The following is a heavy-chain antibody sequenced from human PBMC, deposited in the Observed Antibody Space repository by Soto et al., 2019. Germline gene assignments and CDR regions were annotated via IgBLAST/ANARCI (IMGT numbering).Heavy chain of an antibody. CDR1: GFTFSSYW. J-gene: IGHJ4*02. Sequence: GGSLRLSCAASGFTFSSYWMHWVRQAPGMGLVWVSRINSDGSSTSYADSVKGRFTISRDNAKNTLYLQMNSLRAEDTAVYYCARETYDILTGHLGGYSYWGQGTLVTVSS. D-gene: IGHD3-9*01. CDR3: ARETYDILTGHLGGYSY. CDR2: INSDGSST. V-gene: IGHV3-74*01.